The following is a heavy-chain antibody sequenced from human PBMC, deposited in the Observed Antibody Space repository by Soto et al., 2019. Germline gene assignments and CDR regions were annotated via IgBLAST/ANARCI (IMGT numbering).Heavy chain of an antibody. V-gene: IGHV3-30*18. CDR2: VSNDGSNK. J-gene: IGHJ6*02. Sequence: QVQLVESGGGVVQPGESLGLSCAASEFTFSSYAMHWVRQAPGKGLEWVAVVSNDGSNKYYADSVKGRFTISRDNSKNTLNLQMNSLRAEDTAVYYCAKDQSTNSRSYHALDVWGQGTTVTVSS. CDR3: AKDQSTNSRSYHALDV. D-gene: IGHD2-8*01. CDR1: EFTFSSYA.